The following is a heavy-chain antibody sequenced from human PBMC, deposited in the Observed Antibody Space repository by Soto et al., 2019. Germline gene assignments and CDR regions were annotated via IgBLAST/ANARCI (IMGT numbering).Heavy chain of an antibody. Sequence: GGSLRLSCAASEFTFDKYYMTWVRQAPGKGPEWVANIKPDGSEQYYVDSVKGRFTISRDNAKNSLYLEMNSLRVEDTAVYYCVRVWRLVGRYGMDVWGQGTTVTVSS. V-gene: IGHV3-7*01. CDR2: IKPDGSEQ. D-gene: IGHD6-25*01. J-gene: IGHJ6*02. CDR1: EFTFDKYY. CDR3: VRVWRLVGRYGMDV.